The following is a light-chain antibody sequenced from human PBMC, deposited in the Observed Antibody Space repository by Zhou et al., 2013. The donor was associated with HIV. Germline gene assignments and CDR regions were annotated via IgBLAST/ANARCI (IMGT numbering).Light chain of an antibody. CDR2: GAS. CDR1: QSVSSN. Sequence: EIVMTQSPATLSVSPGGRATLSCRASQSVSSNLAWYQQRPGQPPRLVIYGASIRAIGIPPRFSGGGSGTDFTLIISRLEPEDFAVYYCQQYGTSLTFGGGTKVEIK. J-gene: IGKJ4*01. V-gene: IGKV3-15*01. CDR3: QQYGTSLT.